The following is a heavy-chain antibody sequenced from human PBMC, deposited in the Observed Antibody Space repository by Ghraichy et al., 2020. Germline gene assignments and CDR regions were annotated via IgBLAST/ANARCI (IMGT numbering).Heavy chain of an antibody. CDR1: GFSFSYYW. Sequence: LSLTCAASGFSFSYYWMSWVRQAPGKGLEWVANIKQDGSAKFYVDSVKGRFTISRDNAKNSLYLQMSSLRAEDTAVYYCARWGCPNAVCPFAFWGQGTLVTVSS. CDR3: ARWGCPNAVCPFAF. V-gene: IGHV3-7*01. D-gene: IGHD2-8*01. CDR2: IKQDGSAK. J-gene: IGHJ4*02.